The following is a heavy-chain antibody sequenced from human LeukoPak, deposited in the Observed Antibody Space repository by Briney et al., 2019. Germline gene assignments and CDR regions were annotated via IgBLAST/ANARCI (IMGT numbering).Heavy chain of an antibody. D-gene: IGHD4-23*01. CDR1: GFTFSSYS. CDR2: ISSSSSYI. Sequence: PGGSLRLSCAASGFTFSSYSMTWVRQAPGKGLEWVSSISSSSSYIYYADSVKGRFTISRDNAKNSLYLQMNSLRAEDTAVYYCAKSKATDGGKPTPMDYWGQGTLVTVSS. CDR3: AKSKATDGGKPTPMDY. V-gene: IGHV3-21*01. J-gene: IGHJ4*02.